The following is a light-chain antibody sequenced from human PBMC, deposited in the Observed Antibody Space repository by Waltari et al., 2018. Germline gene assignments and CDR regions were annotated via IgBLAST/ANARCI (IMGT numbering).Light chain of an antibody. V-gene: IGLV4-69*01. Sequence: QLVLTQSPSASASLGASVKLTCTLSSGHSNYAIAWHQQQPEKGPRYLMKLNDDGSHNEGDGIPDRFSGSSSGAECYLTISSLQSEDEADYYCQTWGTGIQVFGGGTKLTVL. J-gene: IGLJ3*02. CDR2: LNDDGSH. CDR1: SGHSNYA. CDR3: QTWGTGIQV.